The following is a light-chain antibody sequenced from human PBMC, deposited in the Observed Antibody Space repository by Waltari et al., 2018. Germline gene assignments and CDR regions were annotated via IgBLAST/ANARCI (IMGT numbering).Light chain of an antibody. Sequence: QSALTQPASVSGSPGQSIAISCTGTSNDVGGSDYVSRYQQHPDKAPQLLSYEVTNRPSGVPDRFPGSKSGNTASLTISALQTEDEADYYCSSYKRDNTRVFGPGTKVTVL. CDR3: SSYKRDNTRV. CDR1: SNDVGGSDY. V-gene: IGLV2-14*01. J-gene: IGLJ1*01. CDR2: EVT.